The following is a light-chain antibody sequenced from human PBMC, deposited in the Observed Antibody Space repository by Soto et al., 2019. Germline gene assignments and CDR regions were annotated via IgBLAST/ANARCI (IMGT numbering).Light chain of an antibody. Sequence: DIQMTQSPSTLSASVGDRVTITCPASQSISSWLAWYQQKPGKAPKLLIYKASSLESGVPSRFSGSGSGTEFTLTISSLQPDDFATCYCQQYNSYPYTFGQGTKLEIK. CDR2: KAS. V-gene: IGKV1-5*03. CDR1: QSISSW. CDR3: QQYNSYPYT. J-gene: IGKJ2*01.